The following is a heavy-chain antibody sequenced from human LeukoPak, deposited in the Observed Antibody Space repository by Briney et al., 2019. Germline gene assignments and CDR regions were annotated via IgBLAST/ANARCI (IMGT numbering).Heavy chain of an antibody. CDR2: IDTDGSDR. Sequence: GGSLRLSCVASGFTFDRHWMHWVRQAPGKGLVWVSRIDTDGSDRGYAESVKGRFTISRDNTKNTLYLQMDGLRVEDTAVYYCARGGFIVGANQYFQWWGQGTRVIVSS. D-gene: IGHD3-16*02. CDR3: ARGGFIVGANQYFQW. J-gene: IGHJ4*02. CDR1: GFTFDRHW. V-gene: IGHV3-74*01.